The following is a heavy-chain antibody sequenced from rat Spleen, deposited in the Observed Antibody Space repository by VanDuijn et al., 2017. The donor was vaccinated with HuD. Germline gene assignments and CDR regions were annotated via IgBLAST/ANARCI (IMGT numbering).Heavy chain of an antibody. CDR1: GFIFSNFD. Sequence: EVQLVESGGGLVQPGRSLKLSCAASGFIFSNFDMAWVRQAPTKGLEWVATISYGDSSGHSGTYYRDSVKGRFTISRDNAKSTLSLQMDSLRSEDTATYYCARRHYGYTDYFDYWGQGVMVTVSS. CDR2: ISYGDSSGHSGT. J-gene: IGHJ2*01. V-gene: IGHV5-29*01. CDR3: ARRHYGYTDYFDY. D-gene: IGHD1-9*01.